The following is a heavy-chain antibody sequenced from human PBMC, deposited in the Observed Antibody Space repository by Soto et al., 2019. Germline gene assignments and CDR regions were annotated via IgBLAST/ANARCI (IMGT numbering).Heavy chain of an antibody. D-gene: IGHD3-10*01. CDR1: GGSISSYY. J-gene: IGHJ4*02. Sequence: SETLSLTCTVSGGSISSYYWSWIRQPPGKGLEWIGNIYYTGSTNYNLSLKTRVTISVDTSKNQFSLKLNSVNAADTAVYFCASQTANYYGSASYYLPFDYWGQGTLVTVSS. CDR3: ASQTANYYGSASYYLPFDY. V-gene: IGHV4-59*01. CDR2: IYYTGST.